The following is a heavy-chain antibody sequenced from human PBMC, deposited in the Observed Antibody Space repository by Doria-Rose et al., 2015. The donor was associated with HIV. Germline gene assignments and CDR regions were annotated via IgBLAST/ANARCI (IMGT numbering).Heavy chain of an antibody. D-gene: IGHD3-16*01. Sequence: VQLVQSGGGLVQPGGSLRLSCAASGFTVSSNYMSWARQAPGKGLEWVSVIYSDGRTYYADSVKGRFTVSRDNSKNTLYLQINGLRAEDTAVYYCARDPFQSWAYWGQGTLVTVSS. J-gene: IGHJ4*02. CDR3: ARDPFQSWAY. CDR1: GFTVSSNY. CDR2: IYSDGRT. V-gene: IGHV3-66*01.